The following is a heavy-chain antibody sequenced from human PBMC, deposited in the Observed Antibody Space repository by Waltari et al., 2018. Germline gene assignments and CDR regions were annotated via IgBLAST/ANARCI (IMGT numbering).Heavy chain of an antibody. J-gene: IGHJ4*02. CDR3: AREGTVAWGITSDS. Sequence: QVQLVQSGAEVKKPGASVKVSCKASGYTFTSYAMHWVRQAPGQRLEWMGWINAGNGNTKYSQKFQGRVTITRDTSASTAYMELSSLRSEDTAVYYCAREGTVAWGITSDSWGQGTLVTVSS. CDR1: GYTFTSYA. D-gene: IGHD3-16*01. CDR2: INAGNGNT. V-gene: IGHV1-3*01.